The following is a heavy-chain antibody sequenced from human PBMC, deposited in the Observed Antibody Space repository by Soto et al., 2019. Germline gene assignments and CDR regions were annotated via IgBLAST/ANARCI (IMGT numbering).Heavy chain of an antibody. CDR1: GGFLSESY. V-gene: IGHV4-34*01. J-gene: IGHJ5*02. D-gene: IGHD3-16*01. Sequence: SETLSLTCAAYGGFLSESYWTWIRQPPGKGLEWIGEINHVGGTNYNPSLKSRVTMSVDTSQNQFSLRLISVTAADTAMYFCVRIRYQLPSSVLWLDPWGQGTPVTVSS. CDR2: INHVGGT. CDR3: VRIRYQLPSSVLWLDP.